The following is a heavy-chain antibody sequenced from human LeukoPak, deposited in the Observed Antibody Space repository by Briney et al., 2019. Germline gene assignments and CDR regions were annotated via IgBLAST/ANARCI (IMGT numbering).Heavy chain of an antibody. CDR1: Y. D-gene: IGHD2-15*01. CDR2: INPNSGGT. CDR3: ARTYCSGGSCYPYYFDY. V-gene: IGHV1-2*02. Sequence: YMHWVRQAPGQGLEWMGWINPNSGGTNYAQKFQGRVTMTRDTSISTAYMELSRLRSDDTAVYYCARTYCSGGSCYPYYFDYWGQGTLVTVSS. J-gene: IGHJ4*02.